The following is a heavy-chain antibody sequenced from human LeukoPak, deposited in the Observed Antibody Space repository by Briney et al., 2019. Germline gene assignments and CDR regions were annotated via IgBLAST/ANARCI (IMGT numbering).Heavy chain of an antibody. CDR3: AREKWLNFRSGFDP. D-gene: IGHD6-19*01. J-gene: IGHJ5*02. Sequence: ASVKVSCKGSGYTFTGYYMHWVRQAPGQGLEWMGWINPSSGGTNYAQKFQGWVTMTRDTSISTAYMELSRLRSDDTAVYYCAREKWLNFRSGFDPWGQGTLVTVSS. CDR2: INPSSGGT. CDR1: GYTFTGYY. V-gene: IGHV1-2*04.